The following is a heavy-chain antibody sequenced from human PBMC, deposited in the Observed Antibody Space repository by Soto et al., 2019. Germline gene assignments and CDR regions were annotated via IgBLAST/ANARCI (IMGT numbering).Heavy chain of an antibody. J-gene: IGHJ5*02. V-gene: IGHV4-4*07. CDR2: VYSSGGT. D-gene: IGHD3-3*01. CDR3: ARGQRFSDWFDP. Sequence: SETLSLTCTASGGSMSSYYWTWIRQPAGKGLEWIGRVYSSGGTHYNPSLKSRVTISLDTSKNRFSLRLLSVTDADTAVYYCARGQRFSDWFDPWGQGTLVTVSS. CDR1: GGSMSSYY.